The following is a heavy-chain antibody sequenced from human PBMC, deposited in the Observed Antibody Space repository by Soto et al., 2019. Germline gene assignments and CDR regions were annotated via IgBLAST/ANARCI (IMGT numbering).Heavy chain of an antibody. D-gene: IGHD6-19*01. CDR1: GYTFTSYY. V-gene: IGHV1-46*01. Sequence: QVQLLQSGAEVKKPGASVKVSCKTSGYTFTSYYMQGVRQAPGQRLEWVGRINPSDGSTSYAQQFQGRVTVTRDTSTSTVYMEVSSLRSEDTAVYYCARRYSSGWTYFDYWRQGTLVTVSS. CDR2: INPSDGST. J-gene: IGHJ4*02. CDR3: ARRYSSGWTYFDY.